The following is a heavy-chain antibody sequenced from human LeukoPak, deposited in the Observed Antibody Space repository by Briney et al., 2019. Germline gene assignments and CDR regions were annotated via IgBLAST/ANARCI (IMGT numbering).Heavy chain of an antibody. V-gene: IGHV3-30*02. Sequence: GGSLTLSCAASGFTFSSYDMHWIRQAPGKGLEWVAFIRYDGSNKYYADSVKGRFTISRHNSKNTLYLQMNSLRAEDTAVYYCAKDQDTAIVFDYWGQGTLVTVSS. J-gene: IGHJ4*02. CDR2: IRYDGSNK. D-gene: IGHD5-18*01. CDR3: AKDQDTAIVFDY. CDR1: GFTFSSYD.